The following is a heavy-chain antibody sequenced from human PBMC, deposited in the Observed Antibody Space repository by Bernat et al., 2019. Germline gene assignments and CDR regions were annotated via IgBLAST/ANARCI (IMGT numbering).Heavy chain of an antibody. CDR2: IWYYGSNK. V-gene: IGHV3-33*01. Sequence: QVQLVESGGGVVQPGRSLRLSCAASGFTFSSYGMHWVRQAPGKGLEWVAVIWYYGSNKYYADSVKVRFTISRDNSKNTLYLQMNSLRAEDTAVYYCARGMCGSGLLCPMDVWGQGTTVTVSS. D-gene: IGHD3-10*01. J-gene: IGHJ6*02. CDR1: GFTFSSYG. CDR3: ARGMCGSGLLCPMDV.